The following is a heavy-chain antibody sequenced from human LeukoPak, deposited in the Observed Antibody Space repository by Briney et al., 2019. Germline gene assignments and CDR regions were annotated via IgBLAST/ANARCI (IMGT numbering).Heavy chain of an antibody. Sequence: SETLSLTCIVSGGSIRSYDWSWIRQPPGKGLEWIGYISYTGSTSYNPSLKSRVTMSGDTPKNQFSLKLSSVTAAGTAVYYCVRVGGSPLGALDIWGQGTMVTVSS. CDR2: ISYTGST. V-gene: IGHV4-59*01. CDR1: GGSIRSYD. CDR3: VRVGGSPLGALDI. J-gene: IGHJ3*02. D-gene: IGHD1-14*01.